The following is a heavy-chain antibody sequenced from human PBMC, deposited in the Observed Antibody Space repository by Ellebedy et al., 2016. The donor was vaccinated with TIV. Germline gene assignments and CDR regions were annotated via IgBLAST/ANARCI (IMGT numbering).Heavy chain of an antibody. V-gene: IGHV3-21*06. CDR2: IIDSSSSI. J-gene: IGHJ4*02. D-gene: IGHD4-17*01. CDR1: GFTFSTYY. CDR3: ARQGPYGDCDY. Sequence: PGGSLRLSCAASGFTFSTYYMNWVRQSPGKGLEWVSFIIDSSSSIHYAVSVKGRFTISRSNAKNSLFLQMNSLRAEDTAWYFGARQGPYGDCDYWGQGTLVIVSS.